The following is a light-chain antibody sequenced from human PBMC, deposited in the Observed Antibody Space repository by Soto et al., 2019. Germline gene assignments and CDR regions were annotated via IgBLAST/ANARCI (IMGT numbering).Light chain of an antibody. CDR2: YDT. CDR3: QVWDSMSDQVV. CDR1: NVGSKT. V-gene: IGLV3-21*04. J-gene: IGLJ2*01. Sequence: SYELTQPPSVSVAPGKTARLTCGGNNVGSKTVHWYQQKPGQAPVLVIYYDTDRPSGIPERFSGSNSGNTATLTISRVEAGDEADYYCQVWDSMSDQVVFGGGTKLTVL.